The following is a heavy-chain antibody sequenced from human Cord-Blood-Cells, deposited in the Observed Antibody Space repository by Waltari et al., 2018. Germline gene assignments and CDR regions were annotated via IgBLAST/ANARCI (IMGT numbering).Heavy chain of an antibody. V-gene: IGHV1-18*04. J-gene: IGHJ1*01. CDR3: ARDPYCSGGSCYSEYFQH. CDR1: GYTFTSYG. D-gene: IGHD2-15*01. Sequence: QVQLVQSGAEVKKPGASVKVSCKASGYTFTSYGISWVRQAPGQGLEWMGWISAYNGNTNDGQQLQGRVTMTTDTSTSTAYMELRSLRSDDTAVYYCARDPYCSGGSCYSEYFQHWGQGTLVTVSS. CDR2: ISAYNGNT.